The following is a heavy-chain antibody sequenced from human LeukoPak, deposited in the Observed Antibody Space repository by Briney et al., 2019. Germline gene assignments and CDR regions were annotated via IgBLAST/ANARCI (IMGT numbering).Heavy chain of an antibody. CDR1: GFTFNFYT. Sequence: GGSLRLSCAASGFTFNFYTMNWVRQAPGKGLEWVSSISSSSSYIYYADSVKGRFTISRDNSKNTLYLQMNSLRAEDTAVYYCASCSGGSCYSFDYWGQGTLVTVSS. V-gene: IGHV3-21*04. CDR2: ISSSSSYI. D-gene: IGHD2-15*01. CDR3: ASCSGGSCYSFDY. J-gene: IGHJ4*02.